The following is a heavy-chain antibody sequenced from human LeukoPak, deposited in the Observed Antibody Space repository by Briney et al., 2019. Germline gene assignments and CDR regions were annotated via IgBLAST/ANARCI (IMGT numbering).Heavy chain of an antibody. CDR3: ARQSGYSYGYAFDY. CDR1: GGSISSYY. Sequence: SETLSLTCTVSGGSISSYYWSWIRQPPGKGLEWIGYIYYSGSTNYNPSLKSRVTISVDTSKNQFSLKLSSVTAADTAVYYCARQSGYSYGYAFDYWGQGTLVTVSS. D-gene: IGHD5-18*01. J-gene: IGHJ4*02. CDR2: IYYSGST. V-gene: IGHV4-59*01.